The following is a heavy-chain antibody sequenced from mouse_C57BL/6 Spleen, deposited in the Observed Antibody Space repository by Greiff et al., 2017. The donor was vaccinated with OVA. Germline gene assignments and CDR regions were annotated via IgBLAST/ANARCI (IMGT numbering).Heavy chain of an antibody. CDR2: IHPNSGST. CDR3: ARENPYAMDY. Sequence: QVQLQQPGAELVKPGASVKLSCKASGYTFTSYWMHWVKQRPGQGLEWIGMIHPNSGSTNYNEKLKSKATLTVDKSSSTAYMQLSSLTSEDSAVYYCARENPYAMDYWGQGTSVTVSS. V-gene: IGHV1-64*01. J-gene: IGHJ4*01. CDR1: GYTFTSYW.